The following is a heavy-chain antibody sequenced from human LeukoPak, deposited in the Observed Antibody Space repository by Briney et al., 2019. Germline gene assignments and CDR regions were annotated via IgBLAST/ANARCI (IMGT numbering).Heavy chain of an antibody. CDR2: ISGSGGST. CDR1: GFTFSSYA. D-gene: IGHD1-14*01. Sequence: GGSLRLSCAASGFTFSSYAMSWVRQAPGKGLEWVAAISGSGGSTYYADSVKGRFTISRDNSKNTLYLQMNRLRAEDTAVYYCAKGTGWYYYYGMDVWGQGTTVTVSS. J-gene: IGHJ6*02. CDR3: AKGTGWYYYYGMDV. V-gene: IGHV3-23*01.